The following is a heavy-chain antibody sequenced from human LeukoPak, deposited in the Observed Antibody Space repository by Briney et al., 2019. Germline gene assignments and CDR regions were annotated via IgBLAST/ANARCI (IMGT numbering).Heavy chain of an antibody. CDR1: GGSFSGYY. CDR3: ARGPQGTWIQLWKFDY. V-gene: IGHV4-34*01. D-gene: IGHD5-18*01. J-gene: IGHJ4*02. CDR2: INHSGST. Sequence: PSETLSLTCAVYGGSFSGYYWSWIRQPPGKGLEWMGEINHSGSTNYNPSLKSRVTISVDTSKNQFSLKLSFVTAADTAVYYCARGPQGTWIQLWKFDYWGQGTLVTVSS.